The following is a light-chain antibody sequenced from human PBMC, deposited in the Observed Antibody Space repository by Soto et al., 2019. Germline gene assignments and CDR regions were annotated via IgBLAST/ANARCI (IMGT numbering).Light chain of an antibody. J-gene: IGKJ1*01. Sequence: DIQMTQSPSSLSASVGDRVTITCRASQNVNSYLNWYQQKPGKAPKLLIYAASSLQSGVPSRFTGSGSGTDFTLTISSLQPEDFATYYCQQSYSTPPWTFGQGTKVEIK. CDR3: QQSYSTPPWT. CDR1: QNVNSY. V-gene: IGKV1-39*01. CDR2: AAS.